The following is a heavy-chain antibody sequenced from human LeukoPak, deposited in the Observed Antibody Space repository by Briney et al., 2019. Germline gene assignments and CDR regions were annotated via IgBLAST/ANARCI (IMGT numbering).Heavy chain of an antibody. CDR1: GYRFTSYW. Sequence: GESLKIPCKGSGYRFTSYWIGWVRQVPGKGLEWMGIIYPGDSDTRYSPSFQGQVTISADKSISTAYLQWSSLKASDTAMYYCARHSYDRSGYWAPFDYWGQGTLVTVSS. D-gene: IGHD3-22*01. J-gene: IGHJ4*02. CDR2: IYPGDSDT. V-gene: IGHV5-51*01. CDR3: ARHSYDRSGYWAPFDY.